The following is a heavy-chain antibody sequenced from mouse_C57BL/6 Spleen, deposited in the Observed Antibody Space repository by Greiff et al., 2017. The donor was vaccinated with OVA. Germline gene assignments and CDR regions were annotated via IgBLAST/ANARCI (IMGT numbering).Heavy chain of an antibody. J-gene: IGHJ2*01. V-gene: IGHV5-9*01. D-gene: IGHD2-5*01. CDR1: GFTFSSYT. CDR2: ISGGGGNT. CDR3: ARHAYYSNYFDY. Sequence: DVMLVESGGGLVKPGGSLKLSCAASGFTFSSYTMSWVRQTPETRLEWVATISGGGGNTYYPDSVKGRFTISRDNAKNTLYLQMSSLRSEDTALYYCARHAYYSNYFDYWGQGTTLTVSS.